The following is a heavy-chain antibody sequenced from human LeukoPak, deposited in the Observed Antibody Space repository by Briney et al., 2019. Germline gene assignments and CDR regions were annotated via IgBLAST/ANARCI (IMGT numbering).Heavy chain of an antibody. CDR3: ARDGYYYDSSGYYRLSYGMDV. CDR2: IIPILGIA. V-gene: IGHV1-69*04. J-gene: IGHJ6*02. Sequence: ASVKVSCKASGGTFSSYAISWVRQAPGQGLEWMGRIIPILGIANYAQKFQGRVTMTRNTSISTAYMELSSLRSEDTAVYYCARDGYYYDSSGYYRLSYGMDVWGQGTTVTVSS. CDR1: GGTFSSYA. D-gene: IGHD3-22*01.